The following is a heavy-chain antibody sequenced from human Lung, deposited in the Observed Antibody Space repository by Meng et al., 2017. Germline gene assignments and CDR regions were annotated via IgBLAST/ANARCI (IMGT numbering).Heavy chain of an antibody. CDR2: ITGDGSST. Sequence: EVQRVGSGVGLVQPGGSLRLSCAASGFTFSTHWMHWVRQAPGKGLEWVSRITGDGSSTIYADSVQGRFTMSRDNAKNTLSLQMNSLRAEDTAVYYCARGGVTTDDWGQGTLVTVSS. CDR1: GFTFSTHW. J-gene: IGHJ4*02. D-gene: IGHD4-17*01. CDR3: ARGGVTTDD. V-gene: IGHV3-74*01.